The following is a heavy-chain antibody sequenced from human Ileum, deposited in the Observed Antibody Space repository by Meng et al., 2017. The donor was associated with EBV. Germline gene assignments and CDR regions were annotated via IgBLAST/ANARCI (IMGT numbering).Heavy chain of an antibody. J-gene: IGHJ5*02. CDR2: INTNTGKP. V-gene: IGHV7-4-1*02. Sequence: QGQLVKCGYELKKPGAAAKVSCKASGYIFTSDAINWVRQTPGHGLEWMGWINTNTGKPMYAQGFTGRFVFFLDNSINTAYLQINSLQSDDTAVYYCARGSNWFDRWGQGTLVTVSS. CDR3: ARGSNWFDR. CDR1: GYIFTSDA.